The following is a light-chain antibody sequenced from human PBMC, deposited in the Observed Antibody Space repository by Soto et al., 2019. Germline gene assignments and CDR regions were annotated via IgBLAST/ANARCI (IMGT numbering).Light chain of an antibody. CDR2: LDSDGRH. CDR1: SGHSSDA. J-gene: IGLJ2*01. V-gene: IGLV4-69*01. Sequence: QLVLTQSPSASASLGASVKLTCTLNSGHSSDAIAWHQQQPEKGPRHLMKLDSDGRHSKGDGIPDRFSGSSSGAKRYLIISSLQSEDEADYYCQTWGTGSVVFGGGTKLTVL. CDR3: QTWGTGSVV.